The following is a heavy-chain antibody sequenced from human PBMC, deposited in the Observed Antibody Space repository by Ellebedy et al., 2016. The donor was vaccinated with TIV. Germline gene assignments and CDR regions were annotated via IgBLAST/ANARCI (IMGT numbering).Heavy chain of an antibody. D-gene: IGHD6-19*01. CDR2: ITGSGGGT. V-gene: IGHV3-23*01. J-gene: IGHJ4*02. Sequence: GESLKISCATSGFTFNNYAMNWVRQAPGQGLEWVSAITGSGGGTYYADSVKGRFTISRDNSKNTVYLQMNSLRAEDTALYYCAKDLDIAVSGSDYWGQGILVTVSS. CDR1: GFTFNNYA. CDR3: AKDLDIAVSGSDY.